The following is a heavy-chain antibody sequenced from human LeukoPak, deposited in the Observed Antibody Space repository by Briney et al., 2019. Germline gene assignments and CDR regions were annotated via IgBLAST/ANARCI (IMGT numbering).Heavy chain of an antibody. CDR1: GGTFSSYA. Sequence: GSSLKVSSKASGGTFSSYAISYVRQAPGQGLEWMGRIIPIFGTANYALKFQGRVTITTDESTSTAYMELSSLRSEDTAVYYCARSPYRKSYAAFDYWGQGTLVTVSS. J-gene: IGHJ4*02. V-gene: IGHV1-69*05. D-gene: IGHD2-2*01. CDR2: IIPIFGTA. CDR3: ARSPYRKSYAAFDY.